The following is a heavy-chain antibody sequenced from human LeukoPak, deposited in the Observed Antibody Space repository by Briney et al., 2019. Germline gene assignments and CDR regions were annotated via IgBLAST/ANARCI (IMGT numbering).Heavy chain of an antibody. CDR3: ARNAGGYYDSSGYYFDY. CDR2: ISWNSGSM. Sequence: PGRSLRLSCAASGFTFDDYAMHWVRQAPGKGLEWVSGISWNSGSMDYADSVKGRFTISRDNSKNTLYLQINSLRAEDTAVYYCARNAGGYYDSSGYYFDYWGQGTLVTVSS. D-gene: IGHD3-22*01. V-gene: IGHV3-9*01. J-gene: IGHJ4*02. CDR1: GFTFDDYA.